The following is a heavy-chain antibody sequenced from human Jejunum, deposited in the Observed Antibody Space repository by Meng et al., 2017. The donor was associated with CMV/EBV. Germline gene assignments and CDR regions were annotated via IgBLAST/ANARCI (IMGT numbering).Heavy chain of an antibody. V-gene: IGHV3-23*01. J-gene: IGHJ5*02. Sequence: SEVAFSSYAMTWGRRAPGKELGWVAALSGSGGRTWYADPVKGRFTISRDNSKDTLYLKMNSLRAEDTAVYYCAKAYYQLLSNLFDPWGQGTLVTVSS. CDR3: AKAYYQLLSNLFDP. CDR2: LSGSGGRT. D-gene: IGHD2-2*01. CDR1: EVAFSSYA.